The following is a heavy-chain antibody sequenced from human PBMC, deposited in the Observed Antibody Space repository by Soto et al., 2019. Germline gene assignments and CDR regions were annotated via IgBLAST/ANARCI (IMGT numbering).Heavy chain of an antibody. D-gene: IGHD5-12*01. CDR3: AREHGGYDLAAYTWFDP. V-gene: IGHV1-69*08. Sequence: QVQLVQSGAEVKKPGSSVKVSCKASGGTFSSYTISWVRQAPGQGLEWMGRIIPILGIANYAQKFQGRVTITADKSTSKAYMELSSLRSEDTAVYYCAREHGGYDLAAYTWFDPWGQGTLVTGSS. CDR1: GGTFSSYT. CDR2: IIPILGIA. J-gene: IGHJ5*02.